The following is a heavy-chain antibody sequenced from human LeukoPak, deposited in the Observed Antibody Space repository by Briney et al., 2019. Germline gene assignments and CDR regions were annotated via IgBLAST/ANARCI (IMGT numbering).Heavy chain of an antibody. CDR3: AELGITMIGGV. J-gene: IGHJ6*04. D-gene: IGHD3-10*02. CDR1: GYTFTSYA. Sequence: ASVKVSCKASGYTFTSYAMNWVRQAPGQGLEWMGWINTNTGNPTYVQGFTGRFVFSLDTSVSTAYLQISSLKAKATAVYYCAELGITMIGGVWGKGTTVTISS. CDR2: INTNTGNP. V-gene: IGHV7-4-1*02.